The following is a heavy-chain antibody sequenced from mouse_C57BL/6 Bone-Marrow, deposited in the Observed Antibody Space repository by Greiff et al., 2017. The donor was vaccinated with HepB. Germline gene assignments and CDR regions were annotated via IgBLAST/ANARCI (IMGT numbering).Heavy chain of an antibody. V-gene: IGHV1-82*01. CDR3: ARSITTVVPFAY. Sequence: VHLVESGPELVKPGASVKISCKASGYAFSSSWMNWVKQRPGKGLEWIGRIYPGDGDTNYNGKFKGKATLTADKSSSTAYMQLSSLTSEDSAVYFCARSITTVVPFAYWGQGTLVTVSA. CDR2: IYPGDGDT. D-gene: IGHD1-1*01. J-gene: IGHJ3*01. CDR1: GYAFSSSW.